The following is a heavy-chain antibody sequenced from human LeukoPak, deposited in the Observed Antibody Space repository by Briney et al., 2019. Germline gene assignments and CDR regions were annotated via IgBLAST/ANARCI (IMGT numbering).Heavy chain of an antibody. D-gene: IGHD3-3*01. CDR2: IYYSGST. J-gene: IGHJ4*02. CDR1: GGSISSYY. Sequence: SETLSLTRTVSGGSISSYYWSWIRQPPGKGLEWIGYIYYSGSTNYNPSLKSRVTISVDTSKNQFSLKLSSVTAADTAVYYCARVAEWLLFDYWGQGTLVTVSS. V-gene: IGHV4-59*01. CDR3: ARVAEWLLFDY.